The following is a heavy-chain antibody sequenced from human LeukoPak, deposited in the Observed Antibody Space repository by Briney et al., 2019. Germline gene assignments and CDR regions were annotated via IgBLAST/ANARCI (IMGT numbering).Heavy chain of an antibody. CDR1: GGSISSYY. Sequence: PSETLSLTCTVSGGSISSYYWSWIRQPPGKGLEWIGYIYYSGSTNYNPSLKSRVTISADTSKNQFSLKLSSVAAADTAVYYCARGAVEIVSAYCSGGSCYGGQFDFWGQGTLVTVSS. V-gene: IGHV4-59*01. J-gene: IGHJ4*02. CDR2: IYYSGST. D-gene: IGHD2-15*01. CDR3: ARGAVEIVSAYCSGGSCYGGQFDF.